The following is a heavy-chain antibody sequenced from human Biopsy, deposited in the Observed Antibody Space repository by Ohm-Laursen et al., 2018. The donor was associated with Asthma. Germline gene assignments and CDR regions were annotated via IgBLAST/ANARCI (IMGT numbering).Heavy chain of an antibody. CDR2: IYYSGTT. V-gene: IGHV4-39*01. CDR3: VRGSSSWHHGPFHYYYGLDV. D-gene: IGHD6-13*01. Sequence: GTLSLTWSLSSGSGGYMRSGNYYWGWIRQPPGEGLEWIGSIYYSGTTYYNPSLECRVTVSADTSKNQFSLKLTSVTAADTAVYYCVRGSSSWHHGPFHYYYGLDVWGQGTTATVSS. J-gene: IGHJ6*02. CDR1: SGSGGYMRSGNYY.